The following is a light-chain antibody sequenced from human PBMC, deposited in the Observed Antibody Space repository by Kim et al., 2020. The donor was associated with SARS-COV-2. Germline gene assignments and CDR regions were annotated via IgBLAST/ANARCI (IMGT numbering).Light chain of an antibody. CDR1: SSKIGAGYD. Sequence: VTISCNGSSSKIGAGYDVPWYQQLPGPAPNLLVYGNSNRPSGVPDRFSGSKSGTSASLAITGLQAEDEADYYCQSYDSSLSGSYVFGTGTKVTVL. V-gene: IGLV1-40*01. CDR2: GNS. CDR3: QSYDSSLSGSYV. J-gene: IGLJ1*01.